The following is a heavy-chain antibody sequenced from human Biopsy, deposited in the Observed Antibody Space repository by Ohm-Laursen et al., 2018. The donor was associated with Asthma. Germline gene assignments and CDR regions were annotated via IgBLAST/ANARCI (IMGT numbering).Heavy chain of an antibody. CDR3: ARHWDWGSFFDY. CDR2: ISYTGGA. V-gene: IGHV4-39*01. J-gene: IGHJ4*02. D-gene: IGHD7-27*01. Sequence: GTLSLTCTVSGGSISSSSYYWGWIRQPPGKGLEWMGSISYTGGASHNLSLKSRVTISVDTSKNHFSLKLSSVTAADTAVYYCARHWDWGSFFDYWGQGTPVTVSS. CDR1: GGSISSSSYY.